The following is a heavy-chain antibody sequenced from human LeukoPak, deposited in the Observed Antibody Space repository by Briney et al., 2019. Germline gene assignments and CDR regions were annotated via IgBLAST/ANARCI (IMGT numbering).Heavy chain of an antibody. D-gene: IGHD2-15*01. Sequence: SQTGSLTCAISGDSVSSNSAAWNWIRQSPSRGLEWLGRTYYRSKWYNDYAVSVKSRITINPDTSKNQFSLQLNSVTPEDTAVYYCARGSGYCSGGSCYYKNYYYYMDVWGKGTTVTVSS. CDR2: TYYRSKWYN. CDR3: ARGSGYCSGGSCYYKNYYYYMDV. V-gene: IGHV6-1*01. J-gene: IGHJ6*03. CDR1: GDSVSSNSAA.